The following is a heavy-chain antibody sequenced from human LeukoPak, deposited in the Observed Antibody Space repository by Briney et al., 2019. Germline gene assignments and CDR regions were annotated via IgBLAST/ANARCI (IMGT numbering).Heavy chain of an antibody. D-gene: IGHD6-6*01. CDR2: IWYDGSNK. CDR3: AKDGYSSSFRGSFDY. J-gene: IGHJ4*02. Sequence: GGSLRLSCAASGFTFSSYGMHWVRQAPGKGLEWVAVIWYDGSNKYYADSVKGRFTISRDNSKNTLYLQMNSLRAEDTAAYYCAKDGYSSSFRGSFDYWGQGTLVTVSS. CDR1: GFTFSSYG. V-gene: IGHV3-33*06.